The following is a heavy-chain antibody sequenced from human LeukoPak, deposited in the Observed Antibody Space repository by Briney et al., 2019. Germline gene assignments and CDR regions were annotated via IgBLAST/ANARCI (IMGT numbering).Heavy chain of an antibody. D-gene: IGHD3-16*01. V-gene: IGHV3-7*01. CDR1: GLIISSQW. J-gene: IGHJ4*02. Sequence: AVSLRLTCATSGLIISSQWWRWVRQAPGKRLEWVGKIQEDGSEKYYVRPGKDRFTISRDNAKKSLSLQMNTLRAEDTAVYYCARDLVWGGNFNKGSFDYWGQGVLVTVSS. CDR2: IQEDGSEK. CDR3: ARDLVWGGNFNKGSFDY.